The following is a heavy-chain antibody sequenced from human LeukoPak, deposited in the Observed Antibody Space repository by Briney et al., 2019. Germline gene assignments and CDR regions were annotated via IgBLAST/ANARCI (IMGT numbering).Heavy chain of an antibody. D-gene: IGHD2-2*01. CDR3: ASVYCSSTSCPRGDYYYGMDV. J-gene: IGHJ6*02. V-gene: IGHV1-18*01. Sequence: ASVKVSCKASGYTFTSYGISWVRQAPGQGLEWMGWISAYNGNTNYAQKLQGRVTMTTDTSTSTAYMELRSLRSDDTAVYYCASVYCSSTSCPRGDYYYGMDVWGQGTMVTVSS. CDR2: ISAYNGNT. CDR1: GYTFTSYG.